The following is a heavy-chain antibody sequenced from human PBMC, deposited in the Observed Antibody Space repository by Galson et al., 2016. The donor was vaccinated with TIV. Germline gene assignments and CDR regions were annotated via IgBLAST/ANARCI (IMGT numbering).Heavy chain of an antibody. J-gene: IGHJ5*02. D-gene: IGHD4-11*01. CDR2: IIPTFDVI. CDR3: ARQGNDYRGRFDP. Sequence: SVKVSCKASGGTFGNYAISWVRQAPGQGPEWMGRIIPTFDVIIPAQKLQDRLIMTADRSTSTAYTELKSLRSKDTAVYFCARQGNDYRGRFDPWGQGMLVTVS. V-gene: IGHV1-69*04. CDR1: GGTFGNYA.